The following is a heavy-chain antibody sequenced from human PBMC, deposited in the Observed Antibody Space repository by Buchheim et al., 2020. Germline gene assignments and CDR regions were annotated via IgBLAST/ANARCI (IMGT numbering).Heavy chain of an antibody. CDR1: GGSFSGYY. V-gene: IGHV4-34*12. D-gene: IGHD4-11*01. J-gene: IGHJ6*02. Sequence: QVQLQQWGAGLLKPSETLSLTCAVYGGSFSGYYWAWCRQPPGKGRVWIGSIFFNGNTYYCPSSKRRVTISIDTSKSQVSSKLNSVTAADTAVYYCAKRNHDYRRYYYYYYGMDVWGQGTT. CDR3: AKRNHDYRRYYYYYYGMDV. CDR2: IFFNGNT.